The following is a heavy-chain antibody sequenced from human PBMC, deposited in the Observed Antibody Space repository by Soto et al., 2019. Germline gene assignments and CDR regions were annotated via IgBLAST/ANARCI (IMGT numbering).Heavy chain of an antibody. CDR2: ISYDGSNK. Sequence: GGFLIPSCAASGFPVVSYSMHWVRQAPGKGLEWVAVISYDGSNKYYADSVKGRFTISRDNSKNTLSLQMNSLRAEYTAVYYCARKGPPRNAFDIWGQGT. CDR3: ARKGPPRNAFDI. V-gene: IGHV3-30*03. CDR1: GFPVVSYS. J-gene: IGHJ3*02.